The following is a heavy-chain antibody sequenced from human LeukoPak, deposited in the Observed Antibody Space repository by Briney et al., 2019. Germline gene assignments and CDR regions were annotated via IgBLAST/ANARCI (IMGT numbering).Heavy chain of an antibody. CDR1: SYSFTIYG. V-gene: IGHV1-18*01. Sequence: ASVKVSCKASSYSFTIYGISWVRQAPGQGLEWMGWISGYNGNTNYAQKFLGRVSMTADTSTSTAYMELRSLTSDDTAVYYCARSGRGTYYYFDLWGLGTLVTVSS. CDR3: ARSGRGTYYYFDL. D-gene: IGHD5-12*01. J-gene: IGHJ4*02. CDR2: ISGYNGNT.